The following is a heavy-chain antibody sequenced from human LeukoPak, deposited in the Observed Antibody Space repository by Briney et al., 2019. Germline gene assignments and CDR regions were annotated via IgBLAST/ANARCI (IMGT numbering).Heavy chain of an antibody. Sequence: SETLSHTCAVYGGSFSGYYWSWLRQPPGKGLEWIGEINHSGRTNYNPSLKSRGTISVDTSKNQYSLKLSSVTAADTAVYYCARGVIAVADTRAFAVWGQGTMLTVSS. CDR3: ARGVIAVADTRAFAV. J-gene: IGHJ3*01. V-gene: IGHV4-34*01. CDR1: GGSFSGYY. CDR2: INHSGRT. D-gene: IGHD6-19*01.